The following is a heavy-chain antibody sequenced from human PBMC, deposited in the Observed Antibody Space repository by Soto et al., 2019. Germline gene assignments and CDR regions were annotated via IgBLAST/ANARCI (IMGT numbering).Heavy chain of an antibody. D-gene: IGHD1-1*01. CDR3: AKDRSTMRWFDP. V-gene: IGHV4-4*07. Sequence: PSETLSLTCAVSGASVRSYHWSWIRQAAGKGLEWIGRVQMSGTTNYNPSPKTRVTMSLDTSRNEVSLTMTSVTAADTAVYFCAKDRSTMRWFDPWGQGILVTVSS. CDR1: GASVRSYH. CDR2: VQMSGTT. J-gene: IGHJ5*02.